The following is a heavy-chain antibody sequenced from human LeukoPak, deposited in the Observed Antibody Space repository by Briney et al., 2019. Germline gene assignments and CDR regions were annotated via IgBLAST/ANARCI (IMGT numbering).Heavy chain of an antibody. CDR1: GFLMSDHY. CDR2: ISSSGDTT. CDR3: ARESTAFDY. V-gene: IGHV3-11*04. D-gene: IGHD2-21*02. J-gene: IGHJ4*02. Sequence: GGSLRLSCEASGFLMSDHYMNWVRQAPGKGLEWLAYISSSGDTTYYAESVRGRFALSRDDGKNSLPLHMNGLRDDDTAVYYCARESTAFDYWGQGTLVTVSS.